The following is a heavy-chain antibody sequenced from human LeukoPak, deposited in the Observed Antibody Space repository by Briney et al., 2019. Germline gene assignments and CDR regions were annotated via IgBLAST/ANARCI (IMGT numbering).Heavy chain of an antibody. D-gene: IGHD6-19*01. CDR2: INHSGST. CDR1: GGSFSGYY. CDR3: ARGAIAVAGVFWY. V-gene: IGHV4-34*01. Sequence: SETLSLTCAVYGGSFSGYYWSWIRRPPGKGLEWIGEINHSGSTNYNPSLKSRVTISVDTSKNQFSLKLSSVTAADTAVYYCARGAIAVAGVFWYWGQGTLVTVSS. J-gene: IGHJ4*02.